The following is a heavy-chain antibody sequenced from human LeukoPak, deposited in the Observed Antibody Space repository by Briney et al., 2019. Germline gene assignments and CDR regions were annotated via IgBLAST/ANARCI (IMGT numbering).Heavy chain of an antibody. V-gene: IGHV3-15*01. CDR2: IRSKTDGGTT. CDR3: TTLPVSAKMGDY. D-gene: IGHD5/OR15-5a*01. J-gene: IGHJ4*02. Sequence: GGSLRLSCAVSGFTFSNAWMSWVRQAPGKGVEGVGRIRSKTDGGTTDYAAPVKGRFTISRDDSKNTLYLQMNTLKTEDTAVYYCTTLPVSAKMGDYWGQGTLVTVSS. CDR1: GFTFSNAW.